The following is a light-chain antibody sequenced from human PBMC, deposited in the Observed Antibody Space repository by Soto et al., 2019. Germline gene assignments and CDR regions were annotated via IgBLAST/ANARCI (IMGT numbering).Light chain of an antibody. Sequence: QSVLTQPPSASGSPGQSVTISCTGTSSDVGGYTYVSWYQQHPGKAPKLIIYEVSERPSGVPDRFSGSKSGNTASLAVSGLQAADEADYYSSSYAGNKNVVFGGGTKVTVL. J-gene: IGLJ2*01. CDR3: SSYAGNKNVV. CDR2: EVS. CDR1: SSDVGGYTY. V-gene: IGLV2-8*01.